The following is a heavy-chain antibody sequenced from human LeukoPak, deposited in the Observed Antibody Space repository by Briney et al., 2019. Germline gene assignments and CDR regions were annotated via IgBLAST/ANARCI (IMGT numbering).Heavy chain of an antibody. V-gene: IGHV3-73*01. D-gene: IGHD3-22*01. CDR1: GFTLSGSA. CDR3: TRRSTDDSSGYYST. J-gene: IGHJ5*02. Sequence: GGSLRLSCAASGFTLSGSAMHWVRQASGKGLGWVGRIRSKANTYATAYAASVRGRFTISRDESKNTAYLQMNSLKTEDTAVYYCTRRSTDDSSGYYSTWGQGTLVTVSS. CDR2: IRSKANTYAT.